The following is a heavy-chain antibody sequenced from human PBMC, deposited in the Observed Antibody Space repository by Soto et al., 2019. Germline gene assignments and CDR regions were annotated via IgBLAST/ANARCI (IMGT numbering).Heavy chain of an antibody. D-gene: IGHD2-15*01. CDR2: INHSGST. Sequence: PSETLSLTCAVYGGSFSGYYWSWIRQPPGKGLEWIGEINHSGSTNYNPSLKSRVTISVDTSKNQFSLKLSSVTAADTAVYYCARGRYCSGGSCYLKGNNWFDPWGQGTLVTVSS. V-gene: IGHV4-34*01. CDR1: GGSFSGYY. CDR3: ARGRYCSGGSCYLKGNNWFDP. J-gene: IGHJ5*02.